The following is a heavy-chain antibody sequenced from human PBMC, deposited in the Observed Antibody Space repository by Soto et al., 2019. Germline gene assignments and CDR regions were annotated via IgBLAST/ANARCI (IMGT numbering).Heavy chain of an antibody. Sequence: GGSLRLSCAASGFTFSSYAVHWVRQAPGKGLEWVAVISYDGSNKYYADSVKGRFTISRDNSKNTLYLQMNSLRAEDTAVYYCASNIVGADEYDYWGQGTLVTVSS. D-gene: IGHD1-26*01. CDR2: ISYDGSNK. CDR1: GFTFSSYA. CDR3: ASNIVGADEYDY. V-gene: IGHV3-30-3*01. J-gene: IGHJ4*02.